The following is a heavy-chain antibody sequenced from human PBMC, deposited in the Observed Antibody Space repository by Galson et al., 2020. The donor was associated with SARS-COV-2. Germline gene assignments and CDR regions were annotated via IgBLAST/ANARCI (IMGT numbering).Heavy chain of an antibody. CDR3: ASFYDILTGYYNVGGFDY. J-gene: IGHJ4*02. Sequence: GGSLRLSCAASGFTLRSYGMHWVRQAPGKGLEWVAVISYDGRNKYYADSVKGRFTISRDNSKNTLYLQMNSLRAEDTAVYYCASFYDILTGYYNVGGFDYWGQGTLVTVSS. V-gene: IGHV3-30*03. CDR2: ISYDGRNK. CDR1: GFTLRSYG. D-gene: IGHD3-9*01.